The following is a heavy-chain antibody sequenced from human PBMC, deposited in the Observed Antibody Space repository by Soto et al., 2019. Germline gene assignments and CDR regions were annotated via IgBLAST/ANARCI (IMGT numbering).Heavy chain of an antibody. Sequence: QVQLQESGPGLVKPSQTLSLTCTVSGGSISSGGYYWTWIRQHPGKGLEWIGYIYYSGSTYYNPSLKSLVTISVAPSKTQFSLKLSPVTAADPAVYYCAGEPLAWGQGTLVTVSS. V-gene: IGHV4-31*01. CDR3: AGEPLA. J-gene: IGHJ5*02. CDR2: IYYSGST. CDR1: GGSISSGGYY.